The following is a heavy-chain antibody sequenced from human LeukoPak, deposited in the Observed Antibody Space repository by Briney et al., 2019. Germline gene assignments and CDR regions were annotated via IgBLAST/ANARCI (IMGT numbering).Heavy chain of an antibody. CDR2: ISGSGGST. J-gene: IGHJ4*02. CDR3: AKDRTKPEY. D-gene: IGHD1-1*01. Sequence: GGSLRLSCAASGYTFSNYDMSWVRQAPGKGLEWVSAISGSGGSTYYADSVKGRFTISRDNSKNTLYLQMNSLRAEDTAVYYCAKDRTKPEYWGQGTLVTVSS. V-gene: IGHV3-23*01. CDR1: GYTFSNYD.